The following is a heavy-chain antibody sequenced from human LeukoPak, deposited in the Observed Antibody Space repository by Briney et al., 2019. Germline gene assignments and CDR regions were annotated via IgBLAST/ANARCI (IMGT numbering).Heavy chain of an antibody. J-gene: IGHJ4*02. V-gene: IGHV3-33*06. CDR1: GFTFSSYE. CDR2: IWYDGSNK. D-gene: IGHD5-24*01. Sequence: GGSLRLSCAASGFTFSSYEMNWVRQAPGKGLEWVAVIWYDGSNKYYADSVKGRFTISRDNSKNTLYLQMNSLRAEDTAVYYCAKSRDGYRVFEYWGQGTLVTVSS. CDR3: AKSRDGYRVFEY.